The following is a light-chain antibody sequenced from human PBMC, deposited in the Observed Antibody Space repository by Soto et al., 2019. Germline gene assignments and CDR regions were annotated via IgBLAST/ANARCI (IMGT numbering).Light chain of an antibody. J-gene: IGLJ1*01. CDR1: SSDVGAYDY. CDR3: SSYTSSSTRV. V-gene: IGLV2-14*03. Sequence: QSALTQPASVSGSPGQSITISCTGTSSDVGAYDYVSWYQQHPDKAPKLMIYEVSNRPSGVSNRCSGYKSVNTATLTISGPPTDDEADYSCSSYTSSSTRVFGTGTKVTVL. CDR2: EVS.